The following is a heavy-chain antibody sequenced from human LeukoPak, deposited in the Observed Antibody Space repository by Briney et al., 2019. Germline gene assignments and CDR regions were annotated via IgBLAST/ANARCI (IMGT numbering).Heavy chain of an antibody. CDR2: IYPGDSDT. V-gene: IGHV5-51*01. D-gene: IGHD3-22*01. CDR3: ASPVYYYDSSAHYAFDI. Sequence: GESLKISCKGSGYSFTNYWIGWVRQMPGQGLEWMGIIYPGDSDTRYSPPFQGQVTISADKSISTAYLQWSSLKASDTAMYYCASPVYYYDSSAHYAFDIWGQGTMVTVSS. CDR1: GYSFTNYW. J-gene: IGHJ3*02.